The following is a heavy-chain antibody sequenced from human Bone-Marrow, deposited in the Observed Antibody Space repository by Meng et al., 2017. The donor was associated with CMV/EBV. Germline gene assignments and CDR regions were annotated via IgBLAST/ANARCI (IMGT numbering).Heavy chain of an antibody. V-gene: IGHV3-30*02. J-gene: IGHJ4*02. CDR1: GFTFSSYG. D-gene: IGHD3-22*01. CDR2: IRYDGSHK. Sequence: GESLKISCAASGFTFSSYGMHWARQAPGKGLEWVAFIRYDGSHKYYADSVKGRFSISRDNAKNSLYLQMNSLSAEDTALYYCARVDYYDSSAFDYWGQGTLVTVSS. CDR3: ARVDYYDSSAFDY.